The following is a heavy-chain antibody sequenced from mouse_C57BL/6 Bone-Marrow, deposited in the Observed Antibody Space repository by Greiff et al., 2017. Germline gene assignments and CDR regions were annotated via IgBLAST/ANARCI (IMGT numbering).Heavy chain of an antibody. Sequence: QVQLQQPGAELVKPGASVKLSCKASGYTFTSYWMHWVKQRPGQGLEWIGMIHPNSGSTNYNEKFKSKATLTVDKSSSTAYMQLSSLTSEDSAVYYCASVPQLGRAMDYWGQGTSVTVSS. V-gene: IGHV1-64*01. CDR1: GYTFTSYW. D-gene: IGHD4-1*02. CDR3: ASVPQLGRAMDY. J-gene: IGHJ4*01. CDR2: IHPNSGST.